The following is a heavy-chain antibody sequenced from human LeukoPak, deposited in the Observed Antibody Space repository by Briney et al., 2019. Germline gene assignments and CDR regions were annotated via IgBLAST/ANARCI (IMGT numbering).Heavy chain of an antibody. CDR1: GFTFSSYE. V-gene: IGHV3-48*03. D-gene: IGHD3-16*02. Sequence: GGSLRLSCAASGFTFSSYEMNWVRQAPGKGLEWVSYVSSSGSTIYYADSVKGRFTISRDNAKNSLYLQMNSLRAEDTAVYYCARSMITFGGVIVPFDYWGQGTLVTVSS. J-gene: IGHJ4*02. CDR3: ARSMITFGGVIVPFDY. CDR2: VSSSGSTI.